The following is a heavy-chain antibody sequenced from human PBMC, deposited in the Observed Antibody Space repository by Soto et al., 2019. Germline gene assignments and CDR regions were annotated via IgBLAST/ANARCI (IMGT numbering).Heavy chain of an antibody. V-gene: IGHV4-30-2*01. D-gene: IGHD6-6*01. J-gene: IGHJ5*02. Sequence: SETLSLTCAVSGGSISSGGYSWSWIRQPPGKGLEWIGYIYHSGSTYYNPSLKSRVTISADRSKNQFSLKLSSVTAADTAVYYCARGENSSSFSGHRVRGNWFYPWGQGTLVTVSS. CDR1: GGSISSGGYS. CDR2: IYHSGST. CDR3: ARGENSSSFSGHRVRGNWFYP.